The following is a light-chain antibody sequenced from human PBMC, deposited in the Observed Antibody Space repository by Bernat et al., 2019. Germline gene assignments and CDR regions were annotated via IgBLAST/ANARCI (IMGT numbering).Light chain of an antibody. Sequence: DIQMTQSPSSLSASVGDRVTITCRASQGIKNDLAWYQQKPGKAPKRLIHTASSLQGGVPSRFSGSGSGTEFTLTISSLQPEDFGTYYCLQHNSYPRTFGQGNKVEIK. V-gene: IGKV1-17*01. CDR2: TAS. CDR1: QGIKND. CDR3: LQHNSYPRT. J-gene: IGKJ1*01.